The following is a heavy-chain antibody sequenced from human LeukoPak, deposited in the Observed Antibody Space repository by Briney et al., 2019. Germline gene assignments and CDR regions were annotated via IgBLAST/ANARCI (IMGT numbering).Heavy chain of an antibody. CDR3: ARGGEEWFGELLFPRYYGMDV. D-gene: IGHD3-10*01. J-gene: IGHJ6*02. CDR2: IHYSGST. V-gene: IGHV4-59*01. Sequence: SETLSLTCTVSGGSISSYYWSWIRQPPGKGLEWIGYIHYSGSTNYNPSLKSRVTISVDTSKNQFSLKLSSVTAADTAVYYCARGGEEWFGELLFPRYYGMDVWGQGTTVTVSS. CDR1: GGSISSYY.